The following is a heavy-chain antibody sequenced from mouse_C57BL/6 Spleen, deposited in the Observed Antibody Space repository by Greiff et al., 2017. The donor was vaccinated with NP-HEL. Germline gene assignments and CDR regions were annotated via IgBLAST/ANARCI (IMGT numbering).Heavy chain of an antibody. Sequence: EVQLVESEGGLVQPGSSMKLSCTASGFTFSDYYMAWVRQVPEKGLEWVANINYDGSSTYYLDSLKSRFIISRDNAKNILYLQMSSLKSEDTATYYCARDIQLGYFDVWGTGTTVTVSS. V-gene: IGHV5-16*01. D-gene: IGHD1-3*01. J-gene: IGHJ1*03. CDR3: ARDIQLGYFDV. CDR1: GFTFSDYY. CDR2: INYDGSST.